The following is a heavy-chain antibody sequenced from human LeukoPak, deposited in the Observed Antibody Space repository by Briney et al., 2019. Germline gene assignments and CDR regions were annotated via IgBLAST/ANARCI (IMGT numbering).Heavy chain of an antibody. D-gene: IGHD3-9*01. V-gene: IGHV3-48*03. J-gene: IGHJ5*02. CDR3: ARELRYFDWSRWFDP. Sequence: GGSLRLSCAASGFTFSSYEMNWVRRAPGKGLEWVSYISSSGSTIYYADSVKGRFTISRDNAKNSLYLQMNSLRAEDTAVYYCARELRYFDWSRWFDPWGQGTLVTVSS. CDR2: ISSSGSTI. CDR1: GFTFSSYE.